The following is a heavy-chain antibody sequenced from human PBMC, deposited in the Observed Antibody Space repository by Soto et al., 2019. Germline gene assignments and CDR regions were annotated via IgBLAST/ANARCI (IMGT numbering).Heavy chain of an antibody. CDR3: ARDTQFDIVVVPAAPPDDASDI. V-gene: IGHV3-7*01. D-gene: IGHD2-2*01. CDR2: IKQDGSEK. CDR1: GFTFSSYW. Sequence: PGGSLRLSCAASGFTFSSYWMSWVRQAPGKGLEWVANIKQDGSEKYYVDSVKGRFTISRDNAKNSLYLQMNSLRAEDTAVYYCARDTQFDIVVVPAAPPDDASDIWGQGTMVTVSS. J-gene: IGHJ3*02.